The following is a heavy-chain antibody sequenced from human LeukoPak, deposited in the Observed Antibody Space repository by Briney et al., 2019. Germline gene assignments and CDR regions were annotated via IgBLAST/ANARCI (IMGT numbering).Heavy chain of an antibody. D-gene: IGHD2-2*01. CDR3: AKGRNQYCSSTSCYHDVFDV. Sequence: GRSLRLSCAASGFIFDDHGMHWVRQAPGKGLEWVSGISWSSGIIGYADSVKGRFTISRDNAKNSLDLQMESLRAEDTAVYYCAKGRNQYCSSTSCYHDVFDVWGQGTMVTVSS. CDR1: GFIFDDHG. CDR2: ISWSSGII. V-gene: IGHV3-9*01. J-gene: IGHJ3*01.